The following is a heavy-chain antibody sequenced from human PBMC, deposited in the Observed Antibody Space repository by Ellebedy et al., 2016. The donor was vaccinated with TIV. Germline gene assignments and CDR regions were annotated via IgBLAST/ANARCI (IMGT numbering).Heavy chain of an antibody. CDR1: GYTFTSCG. Sequence: AASVKVSCKASGYTFTSCGISWVRQAPGQGLEWMGWISAYNGNTNYAQKLQGRVTMTTDTSTSTAYMELRSLRSDETAVYYCARGTSGSYYDADDAFDIWGQGTMVTVSS. D-gene: IGHD1-26*01. V-gene: IGHV1-18*01. CDR2: ISAYNGNT. J-gene: IGHJ3*02. CDR3: ARGTSGSYYDADDAFDI.